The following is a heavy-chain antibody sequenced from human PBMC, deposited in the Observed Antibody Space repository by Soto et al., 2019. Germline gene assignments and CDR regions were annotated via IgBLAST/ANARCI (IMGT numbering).Heavy chain of an antibody. CDR1: ELAFEDYA. D-gene: IGHD1-26*01. Sequence: EVQLVEQGGGLVQPGGPLRLSCAASELAFEDYARSWVGKAPGKGLEWFSGIRWSSGTIDYADSVKGRFTLSRENAKNSLFLQMSSLRAEDTAVYYCARDPRGSGPNFDCWGQGALVTVYS. J-gene: IGHJ4*02. CDR3: ARDPRGSGPNFDC. CDR2: IRWSSGTI. V-gene: IGHV3-9*01.